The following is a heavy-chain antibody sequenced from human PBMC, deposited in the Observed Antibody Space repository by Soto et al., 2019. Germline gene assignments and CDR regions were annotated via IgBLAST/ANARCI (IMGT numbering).Heavy chain of an antibody. CDR3: ARAYGGNSEVFDY. J-gene: IGHJ4*02. D-gene: IGHD4-17*01. Sequence: QVQLEASGPGLVKPSETLSLTCRVSGGYIGGYYWCWIRQPPGKGLEWIGYIYHNGGTNYNPALKSHVTISVETSKNHCSLKQNSVTAADTDTYYCARAYGGNSEVFDYWGQGTLVTVSP. V-gene: IGHV4-59*01. CDR2: IYHNGGT. CDR1: GGYIGGYY.